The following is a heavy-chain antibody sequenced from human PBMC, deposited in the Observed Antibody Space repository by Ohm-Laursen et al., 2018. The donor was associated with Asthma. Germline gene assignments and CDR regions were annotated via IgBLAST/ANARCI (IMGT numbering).Heavy chain of an antibody. Sequence: SLRLSCAASGFTFSSYAMSWVRQAPGKGLEWVSAISGSGGSTYYADSVKGRFTISRDNSKNTLYLQMNSLRAEDTAVYYCAKDQIGSGWYGILFDYWGQGTLVTVSS. D-gene: IGHD6-19*01. V-gene: IGHV3-23*01. CDR1: GFTFSSYA. J-gene: IGHJ4*02. CDR3: AKDQIGSGWYGILFDY. CDR2: ISGSGGST.